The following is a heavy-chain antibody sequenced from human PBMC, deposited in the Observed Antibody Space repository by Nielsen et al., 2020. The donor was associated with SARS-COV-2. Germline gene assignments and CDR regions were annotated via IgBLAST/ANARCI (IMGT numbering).Heavy chain of an antibody. CDR1: GFIFEDHG. D-gene: IGHD1-26*01. CDR3: AKDHHYSGRSFDY. J-gene: IGHJ4*02. Sequence: GESLKISCAASGFIFEDHGMSWVRQAPGKGLEWISRITWSGSTTNYADSVKGRFTISRDNSKNTLYLQINSLRAEDTAVFYCAKDHHYSGRSFDYWGQGTLVTVSS. V-gene: IGHV3-20*04. CDR2: ITWSGSTT.